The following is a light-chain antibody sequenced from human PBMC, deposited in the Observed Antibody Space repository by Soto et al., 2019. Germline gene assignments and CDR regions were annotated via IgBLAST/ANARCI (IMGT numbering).Light chain of an antibody. J-gene: IGKJ1*01. CDR2: KAS. CDR1: QSISTW. CDR3: QQYHNRWT. Sequence: DIQMTQSPSTLSASVGDRVTITCRASQSISTWLAWYQQKPGKAPKLLIYKASSLEGGVPSRFSGSGSGTEFTLTISSLQPDDFATYYCQQYHNRWTFGQGTKVDIK. V-gene: IGKV1-5*03.